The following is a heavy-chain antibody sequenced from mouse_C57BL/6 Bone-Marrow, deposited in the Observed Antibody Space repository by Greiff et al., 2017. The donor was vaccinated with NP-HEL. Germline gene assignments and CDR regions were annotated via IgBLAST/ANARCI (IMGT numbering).Heavy chain of an antibody. Sequence: VQLQQSGAELARPGASVKLSCKASGYTFTSYGISWVKQRTGQGLEWIGEIYPRSGNTYYNEKFKGKATLTADKSSSTAYMELRSLTSEDSAVYFCARYGVYYYGSSPTYWGQGTLVTVSA. V-gene: IGHV1-81*01. CDR3: ARYGVYYYGSSPTY. CDR1: GYTFTSYG. J-gene: IGHJ3*01. CDR2: IYPRSGNT. D-gene: IGHD1-1*01.